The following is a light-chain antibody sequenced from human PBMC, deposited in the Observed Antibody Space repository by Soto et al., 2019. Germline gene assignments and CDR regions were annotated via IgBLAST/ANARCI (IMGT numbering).Light chain of an antibody. V-gene: IGKV3-11*01. CDR1: QSVSSS. CDR3: QQRSNWPPWT. J-gene: IGKJ1*01. CDR2: DAA. Sequence: EIVLTQSPATLSLSPGERATLSCRASQSVSSSLAWYQQKPGQAPRLLIYDAANRATSIPGRFSGSGSGTDFTLTISSLEPEDFAVYYCQQRSNWPPWTFGQGTKVEIK.